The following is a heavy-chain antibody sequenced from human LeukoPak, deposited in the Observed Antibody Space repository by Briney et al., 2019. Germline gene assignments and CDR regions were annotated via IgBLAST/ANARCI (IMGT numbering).Heavy chain of an antibody. Sequence: GGSLRLSCAGSGFTFRDYYLNWIRQAPGKGLEWVSYISGGSTYTNYANSVKGRFTISRDNARNSLFLQMNSLTAEDTAIYYCARDSYQDYYGRFDPWGQGTLVIVSS. CDR3: ARDSYQDYYGRFDP. CDR2: ISGGSTYT. V-gene: IGHV3-11*06. J-gene: IGHJ5*02. D-gene: IGHD3-10*01. CDR1: GFTFRDYY.